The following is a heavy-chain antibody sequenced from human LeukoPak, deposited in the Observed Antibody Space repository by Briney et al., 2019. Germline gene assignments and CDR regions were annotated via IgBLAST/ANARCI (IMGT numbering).Heavy chain of an antibody. Sequence: GESLKISCKGSGYSFTRHWIGWVRQMPGKGLEWMGIIYPGDSDTRYSPSFKGQVTISADKSISTAYLQWSSLKASDSAMYYCARPPATDTPMLTGGYWGQGTLVTVSS. CDR3: ARPPATDTPMLTGGY. J-gene: IGHJ4*02. V-gene: IGHV5-51*01. CDR2: IYPGDSDT. D-gene: IGHD5-18*01. CDR1: GYSFTRHW.